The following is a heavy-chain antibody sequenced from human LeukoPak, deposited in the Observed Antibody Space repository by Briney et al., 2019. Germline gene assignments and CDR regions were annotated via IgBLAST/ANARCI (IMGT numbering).Heavy chain of an antibody. CDR1: GFSFSTYG. D-gene: IGHD6-13*01. CDR3: AKDYSSSFDY. Sequence: GGSLRLSCAASGFSFSTYGMHWVRQAPGKGLEWVTVISYDGSNKYYADSVKGRFTISRDNSKNTLYLQMNSLRAEDTAVYYCAKDYSSSFDYWGQGTLVTVSS. CDR2: ISYDGSNK. V-gene: IGHV3-30*18. J-gene: IGHJ4*02.